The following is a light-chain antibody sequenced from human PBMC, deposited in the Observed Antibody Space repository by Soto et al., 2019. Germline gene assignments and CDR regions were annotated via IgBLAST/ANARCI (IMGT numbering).Light chain of an antibody. CDR1: SSDVGNYNY. J-gene: IGLJ2*01. V-gene: IGLV2-11*01. CDR2: DVN. CDR3: CSYAGSFTVV. Sequence: QSALTQPRSVSGSPGQSVNISSTGSSSDVGNYNYVSWYQQHPGKAPKLMIYDVNKRPSGVPDRFSGSKSGNTASLTISGLQAEDEADYYCCSYAGSFTVVFGGGTKLTVL.